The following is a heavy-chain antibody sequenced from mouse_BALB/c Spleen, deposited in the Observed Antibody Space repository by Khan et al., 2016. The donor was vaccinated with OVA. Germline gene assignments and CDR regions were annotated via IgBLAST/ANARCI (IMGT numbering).Heavy chain of an antibody. V-gene: IGHV1-77*01. CDR1: GYTFTDYF. CDR2: IYPGSGGT. Sequence: VQLQESGPVLVKPGASVKMSCKASGYTFTDYFINWVRQSTGQGLEWIGQIYPGSGGTYYNEKFKGKATLTADKSSNTAYMQLRSLTSEDSAVYFCARAGYGRLGYWGQGTTLTVSS. D-gene: IGHD1-1*01. CDR3: ARAGYGRLGY. J-gene: IGHJ2*01.